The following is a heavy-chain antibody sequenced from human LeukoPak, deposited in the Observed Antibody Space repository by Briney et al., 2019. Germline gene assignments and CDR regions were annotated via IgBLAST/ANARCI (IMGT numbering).Heavy chain of an antibody. Sequence: PGRSPRLSCAASGFIFSSYAMHWVRQAPGKGLEWVAVISYDDGSNKYYADSVRGRFTISRDNSKNTLYLQMSSLRAEDTAVYYCARRRIVGTTKDAFDVWGQGTTVTVSS. J-gene: IGHJ3*01. D-gene: IGHD1-26*01. CDR3: ARRRIVGTTKDAFDV. CDR2: ISYDDGSNK. V-gene: IGHV3-30-3*01. CDR1: GFIFSSYA.